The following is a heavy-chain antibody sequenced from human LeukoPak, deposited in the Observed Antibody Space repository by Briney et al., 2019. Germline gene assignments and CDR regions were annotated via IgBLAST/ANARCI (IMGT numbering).Heavy chain of an antibody. V-gene: IGHV4-30-2*01. J-gene: IGHJ5*02. CDR1: GGSISSGGYS. CDR3: ARGPRLRWFDP. Sequence: SETLSLTCAVSGGSISSGGYSWSWIRQPPGKGLEWIGYIYHSGSTYYNPSLKSRVTISVDRSKNQFSLKLSSVTAADTAVYYCARGPRLRWFDPWGQGTLVTVSS. CDR2: IYHSGST.